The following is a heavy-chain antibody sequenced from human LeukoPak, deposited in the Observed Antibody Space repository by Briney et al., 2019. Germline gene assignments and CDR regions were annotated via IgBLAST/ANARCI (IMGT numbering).Heavy chain of an antibody. CDR2: IKQEGSEK. CDR1: GFIFCSYW. CDR3: ARENRDGYNPYNWFDP. V-gene: IGHV3-7*01. Sequence: GGSLRLSCAASGFIFCSYWMSWVRQAPGKGLEWVANIKQEGSEKFYVDSVKGRFTISRDNAKNSLYLQMNSLRAEDTGIYYCARENRDGYNPYNWFDPWGQGTLVTVSS. J-gene: IGHJ5*02. D-gene: IGHD5-24*01.